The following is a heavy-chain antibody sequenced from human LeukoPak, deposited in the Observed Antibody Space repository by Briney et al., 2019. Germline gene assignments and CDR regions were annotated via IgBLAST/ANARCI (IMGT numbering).Heavy chain of an antibody. CDR2: VSTDGTP. CDR3: AKLGAGGYYSYMDV. D-gene: IGHD3-16*01. Sequence: GGSLRLSCAVSGSTFGNYAMAWVRQAPGKGLESVSSVSTDGTPYYADSVRGRFTISRDNSKNTLHLQMNSLRAEDTAVYYCAKLGAGGYYSYMDVWGKGTTVIVSS. J-gene: IGHJ6*03. V-gene: IGHV3-23*01. CDR1: GSTFGNYA.